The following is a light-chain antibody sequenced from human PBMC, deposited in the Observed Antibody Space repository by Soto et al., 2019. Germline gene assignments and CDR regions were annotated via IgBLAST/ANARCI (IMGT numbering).Light chain of an antibody. J-gene: IGLJ2*01. Sequence: SYELTQPPSVSVSPGQTARITCSGDALPKQYAYWYQQKPGQAPVLVIYKDSERPSGIPERFSGSSSGTTVTLIISGVQAEDEADYYCQSADTSGSYRVFGGGTKLTVL. CDR3: QSADTSGSYRV. V-gene: IGLV3-25*03. CDR1: ALPKQY. CDR2: KDS.